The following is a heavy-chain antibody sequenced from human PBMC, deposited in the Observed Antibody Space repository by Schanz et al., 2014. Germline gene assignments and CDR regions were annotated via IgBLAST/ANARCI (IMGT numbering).Heavy chain of an antibody. CDR2: ISPLLGVA. J-gene: IGHJ6*02. D-gene: IGHD4-4*01. CDR1: GGTFVTFF. Sequence: QVHLVQSGAEVKEPGSSVKVSCKPSGGTFVTFFFTWVRQAPGQGPQWMGRISPLLGVANYAQEFQGRLTITADTSTSTAYMELSSLRSEDTAVYYCASALTTWGGMDVWGQGTTVTVSS. CDR3: ASALTTWGGMDV. V-gene: IGHV1-69*04.